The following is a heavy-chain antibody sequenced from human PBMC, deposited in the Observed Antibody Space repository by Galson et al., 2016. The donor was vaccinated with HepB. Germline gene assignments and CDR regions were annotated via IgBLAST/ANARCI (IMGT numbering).Heavy chain of an antibody. CDR3: ARGTPDYRPYYFDY. D-gene: IGHD4-11*01. V-gene: IGHV3-49*03. Sequence: SLRLSCATSGFTLGDYAMSWFRQAPGKGLEWVGFIRSKTYGGTTEYDASVKARFTISRDDSKSFAYLQMSSLYTGDTALYYCARGTPDYRPYYFDYWGQGTLVTVSS. CDR2: IRSKTYGGTT. CDR1: GFTLGDYA. J-gene: IGHJ4*02.